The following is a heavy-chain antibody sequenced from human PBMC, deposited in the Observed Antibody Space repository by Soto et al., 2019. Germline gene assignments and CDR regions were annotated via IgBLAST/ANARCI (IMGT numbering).Heavy chain of an antibody. V-gene: IGHV1-8*01. CDR1: GYTFTSYD. CDR2: MNPNSGNT. CDR3: ARGAIAAVAFDY. D-gene: IGHD6-13*01. Sequence: ASAQVSCKASGYTFTSYDINWVRQATGQGLEWMGWMNPNSGNTGYAQKFQGRVTMTRNTSISTAYMELSSLRSEDTAVYCCARGAIAAVAFDYWGQGTLVTVSS. J-gene: IGHJ4*02.